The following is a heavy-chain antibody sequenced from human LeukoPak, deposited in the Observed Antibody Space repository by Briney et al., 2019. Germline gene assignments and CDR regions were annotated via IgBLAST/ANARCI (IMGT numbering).Heavy chain of an antibody. Sequence: GRSLRLSCAASGFTFDDYAMHWVRQAPGKGLEWVSGISWNSGSIGYADSVKGRFTISRDNAKNSLYLQMNSLRAEDTAVYYCARVCQQLGIFDYWGQGTLVTVSS. CDR1: GFTFDDYA. J-gene: IGHJ4*02. D-gene: IGHD6-13*01. CDR3: ARVCQQLGIFDY. CDR2: ISWNSGSI. V-gene: IGHV3-9*01.